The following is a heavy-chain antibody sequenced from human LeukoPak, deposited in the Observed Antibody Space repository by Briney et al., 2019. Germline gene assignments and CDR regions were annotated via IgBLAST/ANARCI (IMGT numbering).Heavy chain of an antibody. Sequence: GGSLRLSCAASGFTFDNYRMSWVRQAPGKGLEWVSTVNADGGNTYYADSVKGRFTISRDNSKSTLILQMNSLRVEDTALYYCTKRVRYGGTWDHFADWGQGTLVTVSS. J-gene: IGHJ4*02. D-gene: IGHD6-13*01. CDR3: TKRVRYGGTWDHFAD. CDR2: VNADGGNT. V-gene: IGHV3-23*01. CDR1: GFTFDNYR.